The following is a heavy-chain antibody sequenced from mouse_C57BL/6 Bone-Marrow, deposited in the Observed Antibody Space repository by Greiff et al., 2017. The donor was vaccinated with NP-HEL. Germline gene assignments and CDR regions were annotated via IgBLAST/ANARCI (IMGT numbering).Heavy chain of an antibody. J-gene: IGHJ2*01. V-gene: IGHV3-6*01. CDR2: ISYDGSN. Sequence: ESGPGLVKPSQSLSLPCSVTGYSITSGYYWNWIRQFPGNKLEWMGYISYDGSNNYNPSLKNRISITRDTSKNQFFLKLNSVTTEDTATYYCASDGYYPYYFDYWGQGTTLTVSS. CDR1: GYSITSGYY. D-gene: IGHD2-3*01. CDR3: ASDGYYPYYFDY.